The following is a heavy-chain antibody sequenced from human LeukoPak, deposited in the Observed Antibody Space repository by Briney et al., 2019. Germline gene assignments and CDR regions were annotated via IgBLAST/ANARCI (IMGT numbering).Heavy chain of an antibody. CDR3: ARDSALAQAVMFDY. CDR1: GGSISIYY. Sequence: SETPSLTCTVSGGSISIYYWSWIRQPPGKGLEWIGYISYSGTADYNPSLKSRVTISVDMSKNQFSLKLSSMTAADTAVYYCARDSALAQAVMFDYWGQGTLVTVSS. CDR2: ISYSGTA. D-gene: IGHD6-19*01. V-gene: IGHV4-59*01. J-gene: IGHJ4*02.